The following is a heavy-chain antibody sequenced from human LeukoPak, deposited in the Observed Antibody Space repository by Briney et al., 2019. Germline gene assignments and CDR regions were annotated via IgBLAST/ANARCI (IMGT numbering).Heavy chain of an antibody. CDR2: IYHSGST. CDR3: ARGGTAMEKAAFDI. CDR1: GYSISSGYY. J-gene: IGHJ3*02. D-gene: IGHD5-18*01. V-gene: IGHV4-38-2*02. Sequence: SETLSLTCTVSGYSISSGYYWGWIRQPPGKGLEWIGSIYHSGSTNYNPSLKSRVTISVDTSKNQFSLKLSSVTAADTAVYYCARGGTAMEKAAFDIWGQGTMVTVSS.